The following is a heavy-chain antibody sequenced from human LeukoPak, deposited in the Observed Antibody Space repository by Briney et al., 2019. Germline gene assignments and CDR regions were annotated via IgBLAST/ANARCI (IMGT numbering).Heavy chain of an antibody. J-gene: IGHJ4*02. V-gene: IGHV3-20*04. CDR3: ARGSTYYYEIRGPYGQDYFDY. D-gene: IGHD3-22*01. CDR2: INWNGGST. CDR1: GVTFDGYG. Sequence: GGSLRLSCTASGVTFDGYGMSWVRQAPGQGLEWVSGINWNGGSTGYADSVKGRFTISRDSAKKSLYLQMNSLRAEDTALYYCARGSTYYYEIRGPYGQDYFDYWGQGTLVTVSS.